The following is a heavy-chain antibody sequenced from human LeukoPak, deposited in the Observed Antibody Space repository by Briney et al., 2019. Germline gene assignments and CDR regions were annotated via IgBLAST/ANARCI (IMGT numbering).Heavy chain of an antibody. D-gene: IGHD3-22*01. V-gene: IGHV3-23*01. CDR3: AKDQSITMIVVATDAFDI. CDR2: IGGSGIRT. J-gene: IGHJ3*02. CDR1: GFTFTTYG. Sequence: GGSLRLSCSASGFTFTTYGMNWVRQAPGKGLEWVSGIGGSGIRTYYADSVKGRFTISRDNSRNTLYLQMNSLRAEDTAVYYCAKDQSITMIVVATDAFDIWGQGTMVTVSS.